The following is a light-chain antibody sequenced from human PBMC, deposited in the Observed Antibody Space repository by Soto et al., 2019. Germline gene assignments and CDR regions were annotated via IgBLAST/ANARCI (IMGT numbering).Light chain of an antibody. V-gene: IGLV2-14*01. Sequence: QSALTQPASVSGSPGQSITISCTGTSSDVGDYDSVSWYQQHPGKVPKLMIYEVSNRPSGVSNRFSGSKSGNTASLTISGLQAEDEADYYCSSYTITSTYVFGTGTKLTVL. CDR2: EVS. CDR1: SSDVGDYDS. J-gene: IGLJ1*01. CDR3: SSYTITSTYV.